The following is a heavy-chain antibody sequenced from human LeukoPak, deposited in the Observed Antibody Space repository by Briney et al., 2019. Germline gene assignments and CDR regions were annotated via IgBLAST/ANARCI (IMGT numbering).Heavy chain of an antibody. Sequence: SETLSLTCAVSGGSISSGGYSWSWIRQHPGKGLEWIGYIYYSGSTYYNPSLRSRVIISVDTSKNQFSLKLSSVTAADTAVYYCARAIPSYHYGMDVWGQGTTVAVSS. V-gene: IGHV4-31*11. J-gene: IGHJ6*02. CDR2: IYYSGST. CDR1: GGSISSGGYS. CDR3: ARAIPSYHYGMDV.